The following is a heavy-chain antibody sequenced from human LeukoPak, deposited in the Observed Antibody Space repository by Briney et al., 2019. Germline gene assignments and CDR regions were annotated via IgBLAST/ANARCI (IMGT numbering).Heavy chain of an antibody. CDR1: GFPLSDYW. CDR2: INQDGTER. J-gene: IGHJ4*02. V-gene: IGHV3-7*01. CDR3: SRSLDY. Sequence: PGGSLRLSYAASGFPLSDYWMDWVRQAPGKGMEWVANINQDGTERYYVDSVKGRFTISRDNAKNSLYLQMNSLRAEDTAVYYCSRSLDYWGQGALVTVSS.